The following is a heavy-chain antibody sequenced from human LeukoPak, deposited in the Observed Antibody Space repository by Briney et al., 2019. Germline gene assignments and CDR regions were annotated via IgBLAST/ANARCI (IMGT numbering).Heavy chain of an antibody. Sequence: PGGSLRLSCAASGFTFSNYGIHWVRQAPGKGLEWVAVISYDGSTKFYTDSVRGRFTISRDNSKNTLYLQMNSLRAEDTAVYYCAKERGILVRLNLYYFDYWGQGTLVTVSS. CDR1: GFTFSNYG. J-gene: IGHJ4*02. CDR2: ISYDGSTK. CDR3: AKERGILVRLNLYYFDY. D-gene: IGHD2-8*02. V-gene: IGHV3-30*18.